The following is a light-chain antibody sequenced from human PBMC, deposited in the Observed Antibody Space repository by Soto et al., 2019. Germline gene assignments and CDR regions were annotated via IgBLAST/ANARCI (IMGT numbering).Light chain of an antibody. CDR1: EDISTS. V-gene: IGKV1-16*01. Sequence: DIEMTQSPSSLSASVGDRVTFTCRANEDISTSLAWFQQKPGKAPKSLIYAASHLQSGVPSRFSGSGSGTDFSLTISSLQPEDVATYYCQHYKTYPLTFGGGTRVEIK. CDR2: AAS. J-gene: IGKJ4*01. CDR3: QHYKTYPLT.